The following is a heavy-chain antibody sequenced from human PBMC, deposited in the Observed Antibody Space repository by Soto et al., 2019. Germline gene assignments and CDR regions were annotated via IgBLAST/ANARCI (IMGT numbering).Heavy chain of an antibody. CDR3: GGEGRGSFDF. D-gene: IGHD5-12*01. Sequence: DVQLLESGGGLVRPGGSLRLSCAASGFTFSNYAMNWVRQGPGKGLEWVSVISATGGSAYYADSVQGRFAISRDNSMNPLYLQMNSLRAEETAIYYCGGEGRGSFDFWGRGTMVTVSS. CDR2: ISATGGSA. V-gene: IGHV3-23*01. J-gene: IGHJ3*01. CDR1: GFTFSNYA.